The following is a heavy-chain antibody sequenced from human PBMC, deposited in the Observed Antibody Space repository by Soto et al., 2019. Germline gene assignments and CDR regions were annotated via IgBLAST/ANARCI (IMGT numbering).Heavy chain of an antibody. D-gene: IGHD6-6*01. CDR1: GYTFTGYY. J-gene: IGHJ4*02. V-gene: IGHV1-2*02. CDR2: INPNTGGT. Sequence: ASVKVSCKASGYTFTGYYMHWVRQAPGQGLEWMGWINPNTGGTIYAQKFQGRVTMTRDTSINTAYMELSRLRSDDTAVYYCARPYSTSSDVLDYWGQGTLVTVSS. CDR3: ARPYSTSSDVLDY.